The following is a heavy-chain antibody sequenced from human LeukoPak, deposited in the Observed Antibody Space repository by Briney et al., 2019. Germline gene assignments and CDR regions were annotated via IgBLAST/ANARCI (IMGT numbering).Heavy chain of an antibody. J-gene: IGHJ4*02. CDR2: IYYSGST. V-gene: IGHV4-61*01. Sequence: SETLSLTCTVSGGSVSSGTYFWSWVRQPPGKGLESIGSIYYSGSTNFDPSLKSRVIISVDTSKNQFSLKLRSVTAADTAVYYCARSSGSYYPFDNWGQETLVTVSS. CDR1: GGSVSSGTYF. CDR3: ARSSGSYYPFDN. D-gene: IGHD1-26*01.